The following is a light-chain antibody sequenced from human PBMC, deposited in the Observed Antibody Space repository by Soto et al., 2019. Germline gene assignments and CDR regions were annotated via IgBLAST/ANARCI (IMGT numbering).Light chain of an antibody. J-gene: IGKJ4*01. V-gene: IGKV1-9*01. CDR3: QQLSIYPLT. Sequence: DIQMTQSPSTLSASVGDRVTLTCRASQGMSSYLAWYQQKPGKAHKLLIYVTSTLQTGVPSRFSGSRSGADFTLTISSLQPEDSATYYCQQLSIYPLTFGGGTKVDI. CDR2: VTS. CDR1: QGMSSY.